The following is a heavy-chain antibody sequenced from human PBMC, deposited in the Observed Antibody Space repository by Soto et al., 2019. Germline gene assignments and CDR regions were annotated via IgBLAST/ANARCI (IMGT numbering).Heavy chain of an antibody. CDR1: GFTFSSYG. CDR2: ISYDGSNK. J-gene: IGHJ3*02. D-gene: IGHD3-10*01. Sequence: GGSLRLSCAASGFTFSSYGMHWVRQAPGKGLEWVAVISYDGSNKYYADSVKGRFTISRDNSKNTLYLQMNSLRAEDTAVYYCAKDRSYGSGSAFDIWGQGTMVTVSS. V-gene: IGHV3-30*18. CDR3: AKDRSYGSGSAFDI.